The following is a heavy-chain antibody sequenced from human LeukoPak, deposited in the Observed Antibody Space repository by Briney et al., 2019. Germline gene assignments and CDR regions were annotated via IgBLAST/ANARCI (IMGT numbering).Heavy chain of an antibody. V-gene: IGHV4-59*01. D-gene: IGHD6-6*01. Sequence: SETLSLTCSVSGGSISSYYWSWIPQPPGKGLVWIGYIYYSGSTNYIPSLKSRVTISVDTSKNQFSLKLSSVTAADTAVYYCARVTYTVAARYYYYMDVWGKGTTVTVSS. CDR3: ARVTYTVAARYYYYMDV. CDR2: IYYSGST. CDR1: GGSISSYY. J-gene: IGHJ6*03.